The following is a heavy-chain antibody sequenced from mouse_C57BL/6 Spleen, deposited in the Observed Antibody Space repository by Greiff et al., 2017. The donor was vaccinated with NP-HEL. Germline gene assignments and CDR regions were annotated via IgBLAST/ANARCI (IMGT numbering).Heavy chain of an antibody. J-gene: IGHJ1*03. CDR1: GYTFTSYW. D-gene: IGHD1-1*01. CDR2: IDPSDSYT. Sequence: QVQLQQPGAELVMPGASVKLSCKASGYTFTSYWMHWVKQRPGQGLEWIGEIDPSDSYTNYNQKFKGKSTLTVDKSSNTAYMQLSSLTSEDSAVYYCARRGGRGWYFDVWGTGTTVTVSS. CDR3: ARRGGRGWYFDV. V-gene: IGHV1-69*01.